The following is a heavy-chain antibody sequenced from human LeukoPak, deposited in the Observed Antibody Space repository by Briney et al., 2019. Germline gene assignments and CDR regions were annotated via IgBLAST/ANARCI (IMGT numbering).Heavy chain of an antibody. J-gene: IGHJ6*02. V-gene: IGHV1-46*01. D-gene: IGHD5-24*01. CDR3: ARVRLDGYNDDGMDV. Sequence: GASVKVSCKASGYTFTNYYMHWVRQAPGQGLEWMGIINPSGGSTNYAQKFQGRVTITADESTSTAYMELSSLRSEDTAVYYCARVRLDGYNDDGMDVWGQGTAVTVSS. CDR2: INPSGGST. CDR1: GYTFTNYY.